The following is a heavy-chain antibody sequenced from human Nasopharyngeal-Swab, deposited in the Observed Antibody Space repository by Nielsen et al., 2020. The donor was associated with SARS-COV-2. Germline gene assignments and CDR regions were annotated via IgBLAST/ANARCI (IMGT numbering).Heavy chain of an antibody. V-gene: IGHV3-33*01. CDR3: ARDAGGSGGGY. CDR2: IWYDGSNK. J-gene: IGHJ4*02. CDR1: GFSFSSYG. Sequence: GRIRRLACAAGGFSFSSYGIHWVRQAPGKGLEWVAVIWYDGSNKYYADSVKGRFTISRDNSKNTLYLQMNSLRAEDTAVYYCARDAGGSGGGYWGQGTLVTVSS. D-gene: IGHD3-16*01.